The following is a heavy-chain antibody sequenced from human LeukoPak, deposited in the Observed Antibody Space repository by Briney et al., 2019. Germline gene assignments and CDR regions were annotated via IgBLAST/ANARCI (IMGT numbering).Heavy chain of an antibody. V-gene: IGHV3-23*01. CDR1: RFTFSSYA. CDR2: ISGSGGST. CDR3: AKELWSPSTLYGMDV. D-gene: IGHD3-10*01. J-gene: IGHJ6*02. Sequence: GGSLRLSCAASRFTFSSYAMSWVRQAPGKGLEWVSVISGSGGSTYYADSVKGRFSISRDNSKNTLYLQMNSLRAEDTAAYYCAKELWSPSTLYGMDVWGQGTTVTVSS.